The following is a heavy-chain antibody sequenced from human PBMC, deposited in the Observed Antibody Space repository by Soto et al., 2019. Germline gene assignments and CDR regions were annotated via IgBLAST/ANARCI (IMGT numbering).Heavy chain of an antibody. CDR1: GYTFSTYG. Sequence: QVQLVQSGAEVKKPGATVKVSCKASGYTFSTYGISWVRQAPGQGLEWMGWISGYTGNRNYAQKIQDRVTMTTNTSTSTAYMELRSLRSDDTAVYFCARGAAAVWFDPWGQGTLVTVSS. CDR3: ARGAAAVWFDP. V-gene: IGHV1-18*01. J-gene: IGHJ5*02. D-gene: IGHD6-13*01. CDR2: ISGYTGNR.